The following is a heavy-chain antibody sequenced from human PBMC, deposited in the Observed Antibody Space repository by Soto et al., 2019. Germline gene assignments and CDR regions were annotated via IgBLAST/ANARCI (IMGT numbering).Heavy chain of an antibody. CDR1: WGYFRGYY. D-gene: IGHD3-10*01. V-gene: IGHV4-34*01. J-gene: IGHJ5*02. CDR3: ARGPNRLFSXYYYGSGSLRNWFDP. CDR2: INHSGST. Sequence: SQTQPLTYAVYWGYFRGYYWSWIRQPQGKGLEWIGEINHSGSTNYNPSLKSRVTISVDTSKNQFSLKLSSVTAADTAVYYCARGPNRLFSXYYYGSGSLRNWFDPWGEGTLVTVSS.